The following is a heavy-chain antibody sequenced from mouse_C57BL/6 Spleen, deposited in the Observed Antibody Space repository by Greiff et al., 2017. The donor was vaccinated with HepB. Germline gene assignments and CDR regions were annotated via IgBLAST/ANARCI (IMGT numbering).Heavy chain of an antibody. Sequence: VQLQQSGPGLVQPSQSLSITCTVTGFSLTSYGVHWVRQSPGKGLEWLGVIWSGGSTDYNAAFISRLSISKDNSKSQDFFKMNSLQANETAIYYCARNSGTFFAYWGQGTLVTVSA. CDR3: ARNSGTFFAY. J-gene: IGHJ3*01. D-gene: IGHD3-2*02. CDR2: IWSGGST. V-gene: IGHV2-2*02. CDR1: GFSLTSYG.